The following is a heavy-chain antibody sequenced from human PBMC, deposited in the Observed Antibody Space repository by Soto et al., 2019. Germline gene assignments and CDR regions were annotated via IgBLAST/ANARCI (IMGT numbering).Heavy chain of an antibody. CDR1: GFTFSSYA. V-gene: IGHV3-23*01. Sequence: HPGGSLRLSCAASGFTFSSYAMSWVRQAPGKGLEWVPAISGSGGSTYYADSVKGRFTISRDNSKNTLYLQMNSLRAEDTAVYYCASPPPYSSSWLKVQPYYYYYGMDVWGQGTTVTVSS. J-gene: IGHJ6*02. CDR3: ASPPPYSSSWLKVQPYYYYYGMDV. D-gene: IGHD6-13*01. CDR2: ISGSGGST.